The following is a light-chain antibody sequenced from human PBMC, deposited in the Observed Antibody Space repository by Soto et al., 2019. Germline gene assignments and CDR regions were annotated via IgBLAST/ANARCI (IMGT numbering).Light chain of an antibody. V-gene: IGLV2-23*02. CDR2: EVS. Sequence: QSVLTQPASVSGSPGQSITISCTGSSSDVGSYNVVSWYQQHPGKAPKLMIYEVSKRPSGVSNRFSGSKSGNTASLTISGLQAEDEADYYCCSYAGSSTVEWVFGGGTKLTVL. J-gene: IGLJ3*02. CDR3: CSYAGSSTVEWV. CDR1: SSDVGSYNV.